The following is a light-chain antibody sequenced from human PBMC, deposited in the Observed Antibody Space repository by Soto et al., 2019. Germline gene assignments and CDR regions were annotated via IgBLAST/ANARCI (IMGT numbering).Light chain of an antibody. V-gene: IGKV3-11*01. Sequence: EIVLTQFPATLSLSPGERATLSCRASKSVSSYLAWYRQKPGQAPRLLIYDISNRATGIPARFIGSGSGTDFTLTISSLEPEDSAVYYCQQRNAWPRNTFGQGTKLEI. CDR2: DIS. CDR3: QQRNAWPRNT. CDR1: KSVSSY. J-gene: IGKJ2*01.